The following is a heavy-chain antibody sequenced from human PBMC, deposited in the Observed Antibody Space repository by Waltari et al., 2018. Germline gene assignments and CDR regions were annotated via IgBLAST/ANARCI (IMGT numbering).Heavy chain of an antibody. J-gene: IGHJ4*02. Sequence: QVQLQQSGPGLVKPSETLSLTCTVYGGSISSYYWSWIRQPAGKGLEWNGRIYTMGSTNYNPALKSRDTMSVDTSKNQFSVKLSSVTAADTAVYYCARVAQSSDWLDYWGQGTLVTVSS. CDR1: GGSISSYY. D-gene: IGHD6-19*01. CDR3: ARVAQSSDWLDY. CDR2: IYTMGST. V-gene: IGHV4-4*07.